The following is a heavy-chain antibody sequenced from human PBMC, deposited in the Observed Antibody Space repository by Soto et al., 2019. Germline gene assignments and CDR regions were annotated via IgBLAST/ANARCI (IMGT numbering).Heavy chain of an antibody. V-gene: IGHV4-39*01. J-gene: IGHJ4*02. D-gene: IGHD3-9*01. CDR1: GDSINSDKYY. CDR2: IYYRGNT. CDR3: ARLEGLATISYYFDL. Sequence: SETLSLTCSVSGDSINSDKYYWGWIRQPPGKGLEWIGSIYYRGNTYYNPSLQTRVTISLDKSKSQFSLRLNSVTAADSAVYFCARLEGLATISYYFDLWGQRAQVTVSS.